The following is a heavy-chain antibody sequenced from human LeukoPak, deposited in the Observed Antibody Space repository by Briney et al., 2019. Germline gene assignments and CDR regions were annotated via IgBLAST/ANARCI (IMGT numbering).Heavy chain of an antibody. Sequence: SETLSLTCTVSGAPTSSYYWSWVRQPAGKGLEWIGRIYTSGSTNYNPSLKSRVTMSIDMSKNQFSLKLSSVTAADTAVYYCARQIVAYYDILTGYFYYFDYWGQGTLVTVSS. V-gene: IGHV4-4*07. CDR3: ARQIVAYYDILTGYFYYFDY. J-gene: IGHJ4*02. CDR1: GAPTSSYY. D-gene: IGHD3-9*01. CDR2: IYTSGST.